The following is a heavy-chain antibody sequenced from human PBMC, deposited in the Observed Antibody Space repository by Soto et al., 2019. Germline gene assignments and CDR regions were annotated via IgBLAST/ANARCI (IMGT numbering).Heavy chain of an antibody. CDR2: INHSGST. V-gene: IGHV4-34*01. J-gene: IGHJ4*02. D-gene: IGHD3-9*01. CDR3: ARVRYYDILTGYSQPFDY. Sequence: GKGLEWIGEINHSGSTNYNPSLKSRVTISVDTSKNQFSLKLSSVTAADTAVYYCARVRYYDILTGYSQPFDYWGQGTLVTVSS.